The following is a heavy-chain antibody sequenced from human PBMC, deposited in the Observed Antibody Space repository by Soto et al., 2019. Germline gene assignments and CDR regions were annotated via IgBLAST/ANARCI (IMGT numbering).Heavy chain of an antibody. CDR2: VFSSVSA. CDR3: TRDGMTTGDT. Sequence: RWVRQPANKGLEWIGRVFSSVSATYSPSLKSRVRISMDTPENRISLKLDSVTAADAGVYYCTRDGMTTGDTWGPGTLVTVPQ. D-gene: IGHD2-21*02. J-gene: IGHJ4*02. V-gene: IGHV4-4*07.